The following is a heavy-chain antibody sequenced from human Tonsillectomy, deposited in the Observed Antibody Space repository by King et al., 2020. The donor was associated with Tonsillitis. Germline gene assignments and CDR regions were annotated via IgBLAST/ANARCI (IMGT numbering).Heavy chain of an antibody. J-gene: IGHJ4*02. D-gene: IGHD2-15*01. Sequence: VQLVESGGGLVQPGGSLRLSCAASGFTFSSYAMSWVRQAPGKGLEWVSAISGSGGSTYYADSVKGRFTISRDNSKNTLYLQMNGLRAEDTAVYYCAKGASIVVVVAAEIDYWGQGTLVTVSS. CDR2: ISGSGGST. CDR1: GFTFSSYA. CDR3: AKGASIVVVVAAEIDY. V-gene: IGHV3-23*04.